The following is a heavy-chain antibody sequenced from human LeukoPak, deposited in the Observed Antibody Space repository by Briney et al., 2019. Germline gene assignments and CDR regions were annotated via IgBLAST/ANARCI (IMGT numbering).Heavy chain of an antibody. V-gene: IGHV1-2*02. CDR1: GYTFTVYY. CDR3: ARAQQLVPGLNYYFYGMDV. CDR2: ITPNSGGT. J-gene: IGHJ6*02. Sequence: ASVKVSCKASGYTFTVYYMHWVRQAPAQGREWMGGITPNSGGTNYAQEFQVRVPMTRDTSMSRAYMATSNLRSGDTAAYYWARAQQLVPGLNYYFYGMDVWGQGTTVTVSS. D-gene: IGHD6-13*01.